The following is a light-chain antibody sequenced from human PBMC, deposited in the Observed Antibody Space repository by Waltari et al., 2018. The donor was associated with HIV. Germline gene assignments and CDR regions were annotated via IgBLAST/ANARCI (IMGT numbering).Light chain of an antibody. CDR1: SGSVSTNYY. V-gene: IGLV8-61*01. Sequence: QTVVTQEPSFSVSPGGTVTLTCGLSSGSVSTNYYPSWYQQTPGQAPRTHIYSTNTRSPGVPDRCSGSILGNKAALTITGAQAYDESDYYCVLYMGSGIWVFGGGTKLTVL. J-gene: IGLJ3*02. CDR3: VLYMGSGIWV. CDR2: STN.